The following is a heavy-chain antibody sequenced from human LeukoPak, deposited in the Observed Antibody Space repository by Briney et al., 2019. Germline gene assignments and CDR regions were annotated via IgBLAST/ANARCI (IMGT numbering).Heavy chain of an antibody. J-gene: IGHJ4*02. CDR1: AGTFSSYG. CDR2: ISAYNGNT. CDR3: ARGTAYYDSSGIAGY. V-gene: IGHV1-18*01. D-gene: IGHD3-22*01. Sequence: ASVKVSCKASAGTFSSYGISWVRQAPGQGLEWMGWISAYNGNTNYAQKLQGRVTMTTDTSTSTAYMELRSLRSDDTAVYYCARGTAYYDSSGIAGYWGQGTLVTVSS.